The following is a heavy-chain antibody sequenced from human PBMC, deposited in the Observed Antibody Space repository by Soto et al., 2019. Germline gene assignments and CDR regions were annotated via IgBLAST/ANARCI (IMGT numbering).Heavy chain of an antibody. CDR1: GFTFSSYA. CDR3: ARTTYYYDSHFDY. D-gene: IGHD3-22*01. J-gene: IGHJ4*02. V-gene: IGHV3-30-3*01. Sequence: QVQLVESGGGVVQPGRSLRLSCAASGFTFSSYAMHWVRQAPGKGLEWVAVISYDGSNKYYADSVQGRFTISRDNSKNTLYLQMNSLRAEDTAVYYCARTTYYYDSHFDYWGQGTLVTVSS. CDR2: ISYDGSNK.